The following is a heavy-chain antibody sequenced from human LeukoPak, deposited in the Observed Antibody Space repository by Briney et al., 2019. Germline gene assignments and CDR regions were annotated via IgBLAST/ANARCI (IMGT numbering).Heavy chain of an antibody. CDR1: GFTFSSYS. J-gene: IGHJ3*02. CDR2: ISSSSSYI. CDR3: ARKRITMIVPDAFDI. Sequence: PGGSLRLSCAASGFTFSSYSMNWVRQAPGKGLEWVSSISSSSSYIYYADSVKGRFTISRDNAKNSLYLQMNSLRAEDTAVYYCARKRITMIVPDAFDIWGQGTMVTVSS. D-gene: IGHD3-22*01. V-gene: IGHV3-21*01.